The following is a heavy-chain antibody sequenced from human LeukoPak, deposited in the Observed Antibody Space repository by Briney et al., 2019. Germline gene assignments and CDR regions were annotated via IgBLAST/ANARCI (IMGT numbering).Heavy chain of an antibody. CDR2: IYHSGST. V-gene: IGHV4-30-2*01. J-gene: IGHJ2*01. CDR3: AGDEGLDL. CDR1: GGSISSGGYS. Sequence: SETLSLTCTVSGGSISSGGYSWSWIRQPPGKGLEWIGYIYHSGSTYYNPSLKSRVTISVDRSKNQFSLKLSSVTAADTAVYYCAGDEGLDLWGRGTLVTVSS.